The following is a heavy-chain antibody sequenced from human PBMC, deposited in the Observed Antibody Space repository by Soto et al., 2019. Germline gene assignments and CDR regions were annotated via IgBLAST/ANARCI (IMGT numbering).Heavy chain of an antibody. V-gene: IGHV3-15*07. J-gene: IGHJ6*02. Sequence: GGSLRLSCAASGFTFSNAWMNWVRQAPGKGLEWVGRIKSKTDGGTTDYAAPVKGRFTISRDDSKNTLYLQMNSLKTEDTAVYYCTTPAAIFGVDHSYYYYYYGMDVWGQGTTVTVSS. D-gene: IGHD3-3*01. CDR2: IKSKTDGGTT. CDR3: TTPAAIFGVDHSYYYYYYGMDV. CDR1: GFTFSNAW.